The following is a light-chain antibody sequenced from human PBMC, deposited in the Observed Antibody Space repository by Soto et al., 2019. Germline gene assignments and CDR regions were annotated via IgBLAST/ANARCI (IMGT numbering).Light chain of an antibody. V-gene: IGKV3-15*01. CDR2: GAS. CDR3: QQYNNWWT. CDR1: QSVSNN. J-gene: IGKJ1*01. Sequence: EIVMTQSPAILSVSPGERATLSCRASQSVSNNLAWYQKKPGQAPRLLIYGASTRATGIPARFSGSGSGTEFTLTISSLQSEDFAFYYCQQYNNWWTFGQGTRVDIK.